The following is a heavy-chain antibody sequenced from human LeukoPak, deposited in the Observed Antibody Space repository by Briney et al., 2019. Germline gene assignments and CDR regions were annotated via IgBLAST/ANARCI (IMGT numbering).Heavy chain of an antibody. Sequence: SVKVSCKASGGTFSSYAISWVRQAPGQGLEWMGGIIPIFGTANYAQKFQGRVTITADESTSTAYMELSSLRSEDTAVYYCARETTIFGVVAWFDPWGQGTLVTVSS. CDR1: GGTFSSYA. CDR3: ARETTIFGVVAWFDP. V-gene: IGHV1-69*13. CDR2: IIPIFGTA. D-gene: IGHD3-3*01. J-gene: IGHJ5*02.